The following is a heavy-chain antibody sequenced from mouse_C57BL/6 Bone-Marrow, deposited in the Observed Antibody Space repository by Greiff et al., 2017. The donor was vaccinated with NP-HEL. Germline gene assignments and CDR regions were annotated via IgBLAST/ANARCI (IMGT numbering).Heavy chain of an antibody. V-gene: IGHV5-15*01. CDR1: GFTFSDYG. CDR3: ARHYYGFYYAMDY. J-gene: IGHJ4*01. Sequence: EVKVVESGGGLVQPGGSLKLSCAASGFTFSDYGMAWVRQAPRKGPEWVAFISNLAYSIYYADTVTGRFTISRENAKNTLYLELSSLRSEDSAMYYGARHYYGFYYAMDYWGQGTSVTVSS. CDR2: ISNLAYSI. D-gene: IGHD1-1*01.